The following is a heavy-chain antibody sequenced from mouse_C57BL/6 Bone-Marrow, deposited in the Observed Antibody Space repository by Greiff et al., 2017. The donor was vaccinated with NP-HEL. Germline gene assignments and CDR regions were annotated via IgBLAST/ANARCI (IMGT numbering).Heavy chain of an antibody. CDR1: GYTFTSYW. Sequence: QVQLQQPGAELVKPGASVKLSCKASGYTFTSYWMHWVKQSPGQGLEWIGMIHPNSGSTNYNEKFKSKATLTVDKSSSTAYMQLSSLTSEDSAVYYCARDTIYYGSSYWYFDVWGTGTTVTVSS. CDR2: IHPNSGST. CDR3: ARDTIYYGSSYWYFDV. V-gene: IGHV1-64*01. D-gene: IGHD1-1*01. J-gene: IGHJ1*03.